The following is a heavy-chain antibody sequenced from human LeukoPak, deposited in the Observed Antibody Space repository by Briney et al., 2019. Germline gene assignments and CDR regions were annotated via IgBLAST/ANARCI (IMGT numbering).Heavy chain of an antibody. CDR1: GGSISSSSYY. V-gene: IGHV4-39*01. CDR3: ATGGCSYGYASDYYYGMDV. J-gene: IGHJ6*02. CDR2: IYYSGST. Sequence: SETLSLTCTVSGGSISSSSYYWGWIRQPPGKGLEWIGSIYYSGSTYYNPSLKSRVTISVDTSKNQFSLKLSSVTAADTAVYYCATGGCSYGYASDYYYGMDVWGQGTTVTVSS. D-gene: IGHD5-18*01.